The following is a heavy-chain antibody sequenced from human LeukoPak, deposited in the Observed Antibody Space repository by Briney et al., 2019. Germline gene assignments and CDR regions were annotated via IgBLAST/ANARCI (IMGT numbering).Heavy chain of an antibody. J-gene: IGHJ5*02. D-gene: IGHD6-19*01. V-gene: IGHV4-38-2*02. CDR3: ARPVAGTMGWFDP. Sequence: SETLSLTCTVSGYSISSGYYWGWIRQPPGKGLEWIGSIYHSGGTYYNPSLNSRVTISVDTSKNQFSLKLSSVTAADTAVYYCARPVAGTMGWFDPWGQGTLVTVSS. CDR1: GYSISSGYY. CDR2: IYHSGGT.